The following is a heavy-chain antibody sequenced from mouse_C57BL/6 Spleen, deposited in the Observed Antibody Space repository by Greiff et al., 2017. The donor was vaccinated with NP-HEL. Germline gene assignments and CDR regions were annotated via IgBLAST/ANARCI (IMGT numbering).Heavy chain of an antibody. V-gene: IGHV1-81*01. Sequence: VQLQESGAELARPGASVKLSCKASGYTFTSYGISWVKQRTGQGLEWIGEIYPRSGNTYYNEKFKGKATLTADKSSSTAYMELRSLTSEDSAVYFCARRSYGSSSNYFDYWGQGTTLTVSS. CDR1: GYTFTSYG. J-gene: IGHJ2*01. CDR3: ARRSYGSSSNYFDY. D-gene: IGHD1-1*01. CDR2: IYPRSGNT.